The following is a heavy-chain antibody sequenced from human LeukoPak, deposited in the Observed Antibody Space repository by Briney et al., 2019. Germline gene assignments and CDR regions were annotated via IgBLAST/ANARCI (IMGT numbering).Heavy chain of an antibody. J-gene: IGHJ4*02. CDR2: IRYDGSNK. Sequence: GGSLRLSCAASGFTFSSYGMHWVRQAPGKGLEWVAFIRYDGSNKYYADSVKGRFTISRDNSKNTLYLQMNSLRAEDTAVYYCARDWQWLEDLDYWGQGTLVTVSS. CDR1: GFTFSSYG. D-gene: IGHD6-19*01. V-gene: IGHV3-30*02. CDR3: ARDWQWLEDLDY.